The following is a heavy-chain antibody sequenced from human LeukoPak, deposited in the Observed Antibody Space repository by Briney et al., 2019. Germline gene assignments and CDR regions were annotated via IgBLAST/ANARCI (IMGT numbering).Heavy chain of an antibody. Sequence: HPGGSLRLSCAASGFPFSSYGMHWVRQAPGKGLEWVARLVYDARSDYANSVKGRFSNSRDDSKNTLFLDMSNLRVEDTALYYCARDLSAAFDFWGQGVLVTVSS. J-gene: IGHJ4*02. V-gene: IGHV3-33*01. CDR3: ARDLSAAFDF. CDR2: LVYDARS. CDR1: GFPFSSYG. D-gene: IGHD6-19*01.